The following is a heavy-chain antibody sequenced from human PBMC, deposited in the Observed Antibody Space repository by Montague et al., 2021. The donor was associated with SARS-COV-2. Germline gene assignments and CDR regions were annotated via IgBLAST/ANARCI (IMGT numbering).Heavy chain of an antibody. Sequence: SETLSLTCTASGGSITNNIDYWAWIRQPPGKGLEWIGSIYYTGNTYYNPSLKSRVTISVVTSKNHFTLKLSSVTAAETAVYYCARLKRYFDSSGFPSAFDFGGQGTKVTGSA. D-gene: IGHD3-22*01. CDR1: GGSITNNIDY. V-gene: IGHV4-39*02. J-gene: IGHJ3*01. CDR2: IYYTGNT. CDR3: ARLKRYFDSSGFPSAFDF.